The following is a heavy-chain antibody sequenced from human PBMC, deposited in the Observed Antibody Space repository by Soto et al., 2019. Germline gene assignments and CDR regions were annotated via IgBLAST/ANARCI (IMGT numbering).Heavy chain of an antibody. D-gene: IGHD1-26*01. Sequence: AGSLRLSCAASGFTFNSYGMHWVRQGPGNGLEWVAFISYDSTKTYYADSVKGRFTISRDNSNSALYVQMSSLTGEDTAVYYCARTRSAWSDFHYYSLDVWGQGTTVTV. CDR3: ARTRSAWSDFHYYSLDV. J-gene: IGHJ6*02. V-gene: IGHV3-30*03. CDR1: GFTFNSYG. CDR2: ISYDSTKT.